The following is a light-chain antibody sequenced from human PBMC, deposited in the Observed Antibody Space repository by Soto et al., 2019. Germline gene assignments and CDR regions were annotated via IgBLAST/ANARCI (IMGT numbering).Light chain of an antibody. J-gene: IGKJ1*01. CDR1: QSISSN. Sequence: EIVMTQSPATLSVSPGERATLSCRASQSISSNLAWYQQKPGQSPRLLIYDSSTRATDIPARFSGSGSGTEFTLTISSLQSEDFAVYYCHQRGSWPRGTFGQGTKVDIK. CDR3: HQRGSWPRGT. V-gene: IGKV3D-15*01. CDR2: DSS.